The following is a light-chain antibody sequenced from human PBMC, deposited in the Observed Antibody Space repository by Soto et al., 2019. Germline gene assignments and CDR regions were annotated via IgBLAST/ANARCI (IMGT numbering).Light chain of an antibody. V-gene: IGKV3-11*01. CDR2: GAS. Sequence: DTVLTPSSATLSFAPAARATISGRASQSVSNSYLAWYQPKPGQAPRLLIYGASARATGIPARFSGSGSGTDFTLTISRLEPEDFATFYCQQSYNIPITFGEGQRRENK. J-gene: IGKJ5*01. CDR3: QQSYNIPIT. CDR1: QSVSNSY.